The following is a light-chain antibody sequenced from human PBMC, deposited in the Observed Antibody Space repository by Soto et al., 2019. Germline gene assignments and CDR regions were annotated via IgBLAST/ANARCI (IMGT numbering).Light chain of an antibody. CDR1: QSVTSSY. Sequence: EVVLTQSPATLSLSPGERATLSCRASQSVTSSYLAWWQQKPGQAPRLLIYGASNRATGIPDRFSGSGSGTDFTLTISRLEPEDFAVYYCQQYGSSGTFGQGTKVDIK. J-gene: IGKJ1*01. V-gene: IGKV3-20*01. CDR2: GAS. CDR3: QQYGSSGT.